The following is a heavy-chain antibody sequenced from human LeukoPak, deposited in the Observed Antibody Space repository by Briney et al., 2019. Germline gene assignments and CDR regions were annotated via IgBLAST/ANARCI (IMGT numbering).Heavy chain of an antibody. D-gene: IGHD5-12*01. J-gene: IGHJ4*02. CDR2: ISAYNGNT. Sequence: ASVKVSCKASGYTFTNYGISWVRQAPGQGLEWMGWISAYNGNTNYAQKFQGRVTITADESTNTAYMELSSLRSEDTAVYYCARDASYSGFDYWGQGTLVTVSS. V-gene: IGHV1-18*01. CDR3: ARDASYSGFDY. CDR1: GYTFTNYG.